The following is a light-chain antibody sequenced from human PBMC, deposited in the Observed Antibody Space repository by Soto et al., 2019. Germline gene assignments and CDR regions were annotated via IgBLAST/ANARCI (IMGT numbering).Light chain of an antibody. CDR2: WAS. V-gene: IGKV4-1*01. CDR1: QSVLYSSINKNY. CDR3: QQYYDTPLT. J-gene: IGKJ4*01. Sequence: DIVLTQSPDSLAVSLGERATINCKSSQSVLYSSINKNYLAWYQQKPGQPPKLLIYWASTRESGVPDRFSGGGFGTDFTLTITSLQAEDVAVYYCQQYYDTPLTFGGGTKVEI.